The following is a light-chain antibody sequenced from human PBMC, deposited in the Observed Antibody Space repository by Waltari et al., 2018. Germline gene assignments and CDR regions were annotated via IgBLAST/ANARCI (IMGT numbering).Light chain of an antibody. V-gene: IGKV3-11*01. J-gene: IGKJ1*01. CDR2: DAS. CDR1: QSVGTS. Sequence: EIFLTQSPATLSVSAGERAALSCRASQSVGTSLAWYQNRTGQAPRLLIYDASKMAAGIPARFSGSGSGTDFTLAIDTLEPEDFAVYYCQQRNTWPRTFGQGTKVEI. CDR3: QQRNTWPRT.